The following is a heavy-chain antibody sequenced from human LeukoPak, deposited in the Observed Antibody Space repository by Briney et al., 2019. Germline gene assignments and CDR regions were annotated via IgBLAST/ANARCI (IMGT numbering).Heavy chain of an antibody. CDR2: IYTSGST. Sequence: PSETLSLTCTVSGGSISSYYWSWIRQPAGKGLEWIGRIYTSGSTNYNPSLQSRVTMSVDTSKNQFSLKLSSVTAADTAVYYCARDRSSWYLAGAFDIWGQGTMVTVSS. D-gene: IGHD6-13*01. V-gene: IGHV4-4*07. CDR3: ARDRSSWYLAGAFDI. J-gene: IGHJ3*02. CDR1: GGSISSYY.